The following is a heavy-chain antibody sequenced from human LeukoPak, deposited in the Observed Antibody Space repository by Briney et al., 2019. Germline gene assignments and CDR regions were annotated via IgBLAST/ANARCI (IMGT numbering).Heavy chain of an antibody. V-gene: IGHV4-30-2*01. CDR3: ASFSVATTEFDC. CDR1: GGSISSGAYS. Sequence: SETLSLTCAVSGGSISSGAYSWNWIRQPPGKGLEWIGYIYHSGLTYYNPSLKSRVSMSVDKSTNQFSLKLSSMTATDTAVYYCASFSVATTEFDCWGQGTLVTVSS. J-gene: IGHJ4*02. D-gene: IGHD5-12*01. CDR2: IYHSGLT.